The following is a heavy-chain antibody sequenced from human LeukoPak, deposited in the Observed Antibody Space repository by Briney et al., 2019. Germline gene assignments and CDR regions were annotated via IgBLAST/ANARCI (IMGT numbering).Heavy chain of an antibody. V-gene: IGHV4-59*11. CDR1: GGSISSHY. D-gene: IGHD4-23*01. CDR2: IYYSGST. Sequence: SETLSLTCTVSGGSISSHYWSWIRQPPGKGLEWIGYIYYSGSTNYNPSLKSRFTISVDTSKNQFSLKLSSVTAADTAVYYCARVDGGNSDAFDIWGQGTMVTVSS. J-gene: IGHJ3*02. CDR3: ARVDGGNSDAFDI.